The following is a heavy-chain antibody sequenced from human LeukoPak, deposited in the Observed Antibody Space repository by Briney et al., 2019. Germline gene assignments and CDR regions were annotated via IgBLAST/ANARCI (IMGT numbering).Heavy chain of an antibody. CDR2: ISFDGNTK. Sequence: PGGSLRLSCAASGFAFSTYAMHWVRQAPGKGLEWVAVISFDGNTKYYADSVKGRFTISRDNSKNTLYLQMNGLRTEDTAIYYCTRVGYIDEGIDYWGQGTLVTVSS. CDR1: GFAFSTYA. D-gene: IGHD5-24*01. J-gene: IGHJ4*02. CDR3: TRVGYIDEGIDY. V-gene: IGHV3-30-3*01.